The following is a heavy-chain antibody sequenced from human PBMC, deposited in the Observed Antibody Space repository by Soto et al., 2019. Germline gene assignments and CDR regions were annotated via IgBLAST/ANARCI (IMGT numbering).Heavy chain of an antibody. Sequence: HVQLVESGGGVVQPGRSLRLSCAASGFTFSNYGMHWVRQAPGKGLEWVAVIWYDGSNKYYADSVKGRFTISRDNSKKTLYLQMNSLRAEDTAVYYCARDGVGDRLVPYFQHWGQGTLGTVSS. V-gene: IGHV3-33*01. CDR3: ARDGVGDRLVPYFQH. CDR1: GFTFSNYG. J-gene: IGHJ1*01. D-gene: IGHD2-21*01. CDR2: IWYDGSNK.